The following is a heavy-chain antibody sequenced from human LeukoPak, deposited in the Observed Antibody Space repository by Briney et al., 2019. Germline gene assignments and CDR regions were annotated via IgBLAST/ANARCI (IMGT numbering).Heavy chain of an antibody. D-gene: IGHD4-17*01. CDR3: AKVRAPTPVTQPTNYYYYGMDV. CDR2: IRCDGSNK. CDR1: GFTFSSYG. V-gene: IGHV3-30*02. Sequence: GGSLRLSCAASGFTFSSYGMHWVRQAPGNGLEWVAFIRCDGSNKYYAGAVKGRFTISRDNSKNTLYLQMNSLRAEDTAVYYCAKVRAPTPVTQPTNYYYYGMDVWGQGTTVTVSS. J-gene: IGHJ6*02.